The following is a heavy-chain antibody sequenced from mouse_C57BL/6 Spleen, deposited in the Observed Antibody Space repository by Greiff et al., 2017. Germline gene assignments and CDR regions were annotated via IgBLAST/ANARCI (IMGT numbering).Heavy chain of an antibody. CDR3: TRSQIYDGYFGGFAY. CDR1: GYTFTDYE. Sequence: VQLQQSGAELVRPGASVTLSCKASGYTFTDYEMHWVKQTPVHGLEWIGAIDPETGGTAYNQKFKGKAILTADKSSSTAYMELRSLTSEDSAVYYCTRSQIYDGYFGGFAYWGQGTLVTVSA. J-gene: IGHJ3*01. V-gene: IGHV1-15*01. CDR2: IDPETGGT. D-gene: IGHD2-3*01.